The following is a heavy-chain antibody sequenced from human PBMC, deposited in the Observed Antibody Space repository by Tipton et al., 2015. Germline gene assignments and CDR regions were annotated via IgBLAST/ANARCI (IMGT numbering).Heavy chain of an antibody. D-gene: IGHD5-18*01. CDR2: ISFSDTT. Sequence: TLSLTCTVSGGSVSSGSYYWSWIRQPPGKGLEWIGYISFSDTTHYNPSLKSRITISLNTSKNQFSLKMSSVTAADTAVYYCATLVDGYSRIPWGQGTRVTVSS. J-gene: IGHJ5*02. CDR3: ATLVDGYSRIP. CDR1: GGSVSSGSYY. V-gene: IGHV4-61*01.